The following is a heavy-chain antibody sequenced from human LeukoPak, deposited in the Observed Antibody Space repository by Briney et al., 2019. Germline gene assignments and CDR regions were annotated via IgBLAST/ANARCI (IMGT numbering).Heavy chain of an antibody. J-gene: IGHJ6*02. CDR3: ARDPNRSTYGMDV. Sequence: PGGSLRLSCAASGFTFETYGMHWVRRAPGKGLEWVAVIWSDGKTKFYADSVKGRFTISRDNSKNTMYLHMSSLRPEDAAVYLCARDPNRSTYGMDVWGQGTTVTVSS. D-gene: IGHD2/OR15-2a*01. CDR1: GFTFETYG. CDR2: IWSDGKTK. V-gene: IGHV3-33*01.